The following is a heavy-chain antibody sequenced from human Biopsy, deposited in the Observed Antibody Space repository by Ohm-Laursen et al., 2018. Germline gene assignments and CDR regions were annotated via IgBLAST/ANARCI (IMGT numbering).Heavy chain of an antibody. CDR1: GFSFNRSA. Sequence: SVSLSCQLSGFSFNRSAMQWVRQPRGQRLEWIGWIVVGGGNTNYAQKFQERVTNTRDMSTSTAYMELSSLRSEDTAVYYCASRPNCGGDCSSGFDYWGQGTLVTVSS. CDR3: ASRPNCGGDCSSGFDY. D-gene: IGHD2-21*02. J-gene: IGHJ4*02. CDR2: IVVGGGNT. V-gene: IGHV1-58*02.